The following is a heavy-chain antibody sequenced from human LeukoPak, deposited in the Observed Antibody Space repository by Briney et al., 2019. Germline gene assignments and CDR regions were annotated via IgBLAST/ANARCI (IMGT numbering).Heavy chain of an antibody. CDR1: GGSISRYY. J-gene: IGHJ4*02. V-gene: IGHV4-59*01. CDR2: IHYSGST. D-gene: IGHD3-3*01. Sequence: PSETLSLTCTVSGGSISRYYWNWIRQPPGKGLEWIGYIHYSGSTYYNPSLKSRVTISLDTSKNQFSLKVNSVTAAVTAVYFFATIFGVANRIGSRGQGTLGTV. CDR3: ATIFGVANRIGS.